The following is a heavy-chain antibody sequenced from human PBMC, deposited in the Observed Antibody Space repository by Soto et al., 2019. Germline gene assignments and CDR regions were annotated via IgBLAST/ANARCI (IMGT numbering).Heavy chain of an antibody. CDR3: ARDRTVDSSSWYPTWWYYGMDV. CDR2: IKQDGSEK. V-gene: IGHV3-7*05. Sequence: GGSLRLSCAASGFTFSSYWMSWVRQAPGKGLEWVANIKQDGSEKYYVDSVKGRFTISRDNAKNSLYLQMNSLRAEDTAVYYCARDRTVDSSSWYPTWWYYGMDVWGQGTTVTVSS. D-gene: IGHD6-13*01. J-gene: IGHJ6*02. CDR1: GFTFSSYW.